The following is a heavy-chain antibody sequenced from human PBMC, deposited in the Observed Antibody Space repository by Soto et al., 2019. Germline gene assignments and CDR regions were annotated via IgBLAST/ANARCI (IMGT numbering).Heavy chain of an antibody. Sequence: KPSETLSLTCTFSGASIPYGGYSWSWIRQPPGKGLEWIGYISHLENTFYNPSLKSRVTTSMDTSKNQLSLKLTSMTAADTAVYYCARDMHAGFTHYFDPWGQGTLVTVSS. CDR3: ARDMHAGFTHYFDP. CDR1: GASIPYGGYS. D-gene: IGHD1-26*01. J-gene: IGHJ5*02. CDR2: ISHLENT. V-gene: IGHV4-30-2*01.